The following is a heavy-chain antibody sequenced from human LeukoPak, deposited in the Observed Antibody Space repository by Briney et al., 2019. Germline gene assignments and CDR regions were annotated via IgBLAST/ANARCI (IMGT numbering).Heavy chain of an antibody. Sequence: GGSLRLSCAASGLTFSTSSMHWVRQAPGRGLEWVSYISRSSSTIYYADSVKGRFTISRDNAKNSLYLQMNSLRDEDTAVYYCARGYCSGGSCYSDYWGQGTLVTVSS. J-gene: IGHJ4*02. V-gene: IGHV3-48*02. D-gene: IGHD2-15*01. CDR2: ISRSSSTI. CDR1: GLTFSTSS. CDR3: ARGYCSGGSCYSDY.